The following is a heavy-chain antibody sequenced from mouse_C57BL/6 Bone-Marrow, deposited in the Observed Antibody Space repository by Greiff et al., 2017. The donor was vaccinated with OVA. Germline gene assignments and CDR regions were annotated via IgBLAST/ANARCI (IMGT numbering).Heavy chain of an antibody. CDR3: ARVGSFDY. D-gene: IGHD4-1*01. Sequence: VQLQESGPELVKPGASVKISCKASGYAFSSSWMNWVKQRPGKGLEWIGRIYPGDGDTNYNGKFKGKATLTADKSSSTAYMQLSSLTSEDSAVYFCARVGSFDYWGQGTTLTVSS. J-gene: IGHJ2*01. V-gene: IGHV1-82*01. CDR2: IYPGDGDT. CDR1: GYAFSSSW.